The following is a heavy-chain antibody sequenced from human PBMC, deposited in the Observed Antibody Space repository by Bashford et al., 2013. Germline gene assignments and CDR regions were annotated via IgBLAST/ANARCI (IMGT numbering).Heavy chain of an antibody. Sequence: SGAASGFIFHSYAMTWVRQAPGRGLEWVSVISGGGGGRYYADSVKGRFTISRRQFPRTRLYLQMNSLRVEDTAVYYCAKAFDYGDNCRVWDVWAQGTHGHPVSS. D-gene: IGHD4-23*01. CDR3: AKAFDYGDNCRVWDV. CDR2: ISGGGGGR. V-gene: IGHV3-23*01. J-gene: IGHJ6*02. CDR1: GFIFHSYA.